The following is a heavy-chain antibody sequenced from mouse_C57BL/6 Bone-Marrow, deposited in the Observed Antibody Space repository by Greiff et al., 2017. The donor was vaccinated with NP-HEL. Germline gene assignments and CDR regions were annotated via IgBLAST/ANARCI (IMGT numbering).Heavy chain of an antibody. CDR2: IDPENGDT. Sequence: EVQVVESGAELVRPGASVKLSCTASGFNIKDDYMHWVKQRPEQGLEWIGWIDPENGDTEYASKFKGKATITDDTSSNTAYLQLSRLTSEDTAVYYCTTGSPWFAYWGQGTLVTVSA. J-gene: IGHJ3*01. V-gene: IGHV14-4*01. CDR3: TTGSPWFAY. CDR1: GFNIKDDY.